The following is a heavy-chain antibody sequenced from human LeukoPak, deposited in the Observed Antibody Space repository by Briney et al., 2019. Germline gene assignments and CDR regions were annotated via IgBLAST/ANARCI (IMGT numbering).Heavy chain of an antibody. Sequence: SETLSLTCTVSGGSISSGGYYWSWIRQHPGKGLEWIGYIYYSGSTNYNPSLKSRVTISVDTSKNQFSLKLSSVTAADTAVYYCARGPEGIAAVPFLFDYWGQGTLVTVSS. V-gene: IGHV4-61*08. CDR2: IYYSGST. J-gene: IGHJ4*02. D-gene: IGHD6-13*01. CDR3: ARGPEGIAAVPFLFDY. CDR1: GGSISSGGYY.